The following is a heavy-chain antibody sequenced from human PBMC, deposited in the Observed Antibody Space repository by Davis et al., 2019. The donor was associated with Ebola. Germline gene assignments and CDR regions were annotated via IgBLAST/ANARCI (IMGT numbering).Heavy chain of an antibody. J-gene: IGHJ6*04. CDR2: IWYDGRNQ. V-gene: IGHV3-33*08. Sequence: GESLKISCAASGFTFSSYSMNWVRQPPGKGLEWVAVIWYDGRNQYYADSVKGRFTISRDNSKNTLYLQMNSLRAEDTAVYYCARDTYYYYNTMDVWGKGTTVTVSS. CDR1: GFTFSSYS. CDR3: ARDTYYYYNTMDV.